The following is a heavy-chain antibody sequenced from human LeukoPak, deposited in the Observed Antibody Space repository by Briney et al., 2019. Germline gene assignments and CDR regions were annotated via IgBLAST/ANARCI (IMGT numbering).Heavy chain of an antibody. Sequence: PGGSLRLSCAASGFTFSSYVRSWVRQAPGKGVECFSSISGSAARTDYADSVKGRFTISRDNSKNTLYLQMNSLRVEDTAVYYCVKGQAFDIWGQGTMVTVSS. V-gene: IGHV3-23*01. CDR3: VKGQAFDI. CDR2: ISGSAART. J-gene: IGHJ3*02. CDR1: GFTFSSYV.